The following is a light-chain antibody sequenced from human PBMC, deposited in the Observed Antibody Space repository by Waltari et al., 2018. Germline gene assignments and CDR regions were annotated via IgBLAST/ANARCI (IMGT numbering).Light chain of an antibody. Sequence: EIVLTQSPGTLSLSPGARATLSSRASQSVSSSYLAWYQQKPGQAPRLLIYGASSRATGIPDRFSGSGSGTDFTLTISRLEPEDFAVYYCQQYGSSPPLTFGGGTKVEIK. V-gene: IGKV3-20*01. CDR3: QQYGSSPPLT. CDR1: QSVSSSY. CDR2: GAS. J-gene: IGKJ4*01.